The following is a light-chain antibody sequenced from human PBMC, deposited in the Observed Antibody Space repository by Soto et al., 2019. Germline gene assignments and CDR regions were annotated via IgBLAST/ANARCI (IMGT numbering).Light chain of an antibody. CDR1: SSNIGSNY. CDR2: RNN. V-gene: IGLV1-47*01. CDR3: AAWDDSLSGRFHVV. J-gene: IGLJ2*01. Sequence: QSVLTQPPSASGTPGQRVTISCSGSSSNIGSNYVYWYQQLPGTAPKLLIYRNNQRPSGVPDRFSGSKSGTSASLAISGLRSEDEADYYCAAWDDSLSGRFHVVFGGGTKVTVL.